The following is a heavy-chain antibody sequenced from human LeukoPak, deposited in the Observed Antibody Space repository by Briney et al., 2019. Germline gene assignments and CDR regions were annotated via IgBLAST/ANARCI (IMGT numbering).Heavy chain of an antibody. Sequence: GESLKISCKGSGYSFPTYWIGWVRQMPGKGLEWMGIIYPGDSDTRYSPSFEGQVTISADKSGSTAYLQWSSLKASDTAMYYCGRGPPAAYWGQGTLVTVSS. CDR3: GRGPPAAY. J-gene: IGHJ4*02. V-gene: IGHV5-51*01. CDR2: IYPGDSDT. CDR1: GYSFPTYW. D-gene: IGHD1-14*01.